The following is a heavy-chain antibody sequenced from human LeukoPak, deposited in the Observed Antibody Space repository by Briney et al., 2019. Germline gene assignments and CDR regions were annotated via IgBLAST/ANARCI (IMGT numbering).Heavy chain of an antibody. Sequence: PGRSLRLSCAASGFTFSTYAMHWVRQAPGKGLEYVSAITSNGGSTYYANSVKGRFTISRDNSKNTLYLQMGSLRSEDMAVYYCARDLNGACGIWGQGTMVTVSS. J-gene: IGHJ3*02. CDR2: ITSNGGST. V-gene: IGHV3-64*01. D-gene: IGHD2-21*01. CDR3: ARDLNGACGI. CDR1: GFTFSTYA.